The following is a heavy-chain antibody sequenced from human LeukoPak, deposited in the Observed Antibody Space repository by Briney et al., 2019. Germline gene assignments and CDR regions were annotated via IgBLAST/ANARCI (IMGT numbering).Heavy chain of an antibody. CDR1: GFTFSSYS. D-gene: IGHD6-13*01. CDR2: ISSSSSYI. V-gene: IGHV3-21*01. J-gene: IGHJ3*02. Sequence: GGSLRLSCAASGFTFSSYSMNWVRQAPGKGLEWVSSISSSSSYIYYADSVKGRFTISRDNAKNSLYLQMNSLRAEDTALYYCARDKDYSSSWANDAFDIWGQGTMVTVSS. CDR3: ARDKDYSSSWANDAFDI.